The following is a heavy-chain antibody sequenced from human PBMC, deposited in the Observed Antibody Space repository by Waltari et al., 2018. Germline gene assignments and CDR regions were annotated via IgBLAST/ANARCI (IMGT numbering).Heavy chain of an antibody. Sequence: QVQLVQSGAEVKKPGSSVKVSCKASGGTFSSYAISWVRQAPGQGLEWMGGTIPILGISNYAQKFQRRVTITADKSTSTAYMELSSLRSEDTAVYYCARDPSLRHSYSSGTDWGQGTLVTVSS. D-gene: IGHD3-22*01. CDR2: TIPILGIS. J-gene: IGHJ4*02. CDR1: GGTFSSYA. CDR3: ARDPSLRHSYSSGTD. V-gene: IGHV1-69*10.